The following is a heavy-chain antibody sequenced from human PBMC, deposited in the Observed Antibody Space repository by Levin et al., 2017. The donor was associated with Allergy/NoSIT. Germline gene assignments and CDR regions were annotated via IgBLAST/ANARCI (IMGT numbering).Heavy chain of an antibody. CDR3: ARGKYYDYVWGSYDS. Sequence: PSETLSLTCTVSGGSISSYYWTWIRQPPGKGLEWIGYVYYSGSTNYNPSLKSRVNISVDPPKNQFSLKLSSVTAADTAVYYCARGKYYDYVWGSYDSWGQGTLVTVSS. V-gene: IGHV4-59*08. CDR1: GGSISSYY. D-gene: IGHD3-16*01. CDR2: VYYSGST. J-gene: IGHJ4*02.